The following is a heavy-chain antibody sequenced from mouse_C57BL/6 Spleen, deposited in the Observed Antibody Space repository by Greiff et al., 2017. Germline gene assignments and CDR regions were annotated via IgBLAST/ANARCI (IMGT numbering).Heavy chain of an antibody. CDR2: IYPSASET. V-gene: IGHV1-61*01. D-gene: IGHD2-12*01. CDR3: ARGAYSYYAMEY. J-gene: IGHJ4*01. CDR1: GYTFTSYW. Sequence: VQLQQPGAELVRPGSSVKLSCKASGYTFTSYWMAWVKQRPGQGLEWIGNIYPSASETHYTQKFKDKSPFTVDKSSSTAYMPLSSLTSAVSAVYYCARGAYSYYAMEYWGQGTSVTVSA.